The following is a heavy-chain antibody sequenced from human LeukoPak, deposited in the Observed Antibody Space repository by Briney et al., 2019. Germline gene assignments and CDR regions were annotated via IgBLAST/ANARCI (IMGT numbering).Heavy chain of an antibody. J-gene: IGHJ4*02. Sequence: PSETLSLTCTVSGGSISSSSYYWGWIRQPPGKGLEWIGSIHYSGSTYYNPSLKSRVTISVDTSKNQFSLKLSSVTAADTAVYYCARGCSSTSCYIGSIDYWGQGTLVTVSS. V-gene: IGHV4-39*01. D-gene: IGHD2-2*02. CDR2: IHYSGST. CDR3: ARGCSSTSCYIGSIDY. CDR1: GGSISSSSYY.